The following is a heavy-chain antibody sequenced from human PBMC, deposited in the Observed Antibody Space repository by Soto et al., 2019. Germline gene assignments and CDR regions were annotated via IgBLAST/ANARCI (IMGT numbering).Heavy chain of an antibody. CDR3: ARAPLGGARQLDY. Sequence: RLSCAASGFTFSTYSINWARQAPGKGLVWVSSFSGSSSYIYYADSVKGRFTISRDNARNSLDLQMNSLRAEDTAVYFCARAPLGGARQLDYWGQGTLVTVSS. J-gene: IGHJ4*02. D-gene: IGHD1-26*01. V-gene: IGHV3-21*01. CDR2: FSGSSSYI. CDR1: GFTFSTYS.